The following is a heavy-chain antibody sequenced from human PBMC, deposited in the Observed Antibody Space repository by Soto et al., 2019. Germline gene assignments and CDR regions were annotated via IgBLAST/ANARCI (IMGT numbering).Heavy chain of an antibody. CDR2: INHSGST. V-gene: IGHV4-34*01. Sequence: SETLSLTCAVYGGSFSGYYWSWIRQPPGKGLEWIGEINHSGSTNYNPSLKSRVTISVDTSKNQFSLKLSSVTAADTAVYYCARGISAAGKPNGLQNWFDPWGQGTLVTVSS. CDR3: ARGISAAGKPNGLQNWFDP. J-gene: IGHJ5*02. D-gene: IGHD6-13*01. CDR1: GGSFSGYY.